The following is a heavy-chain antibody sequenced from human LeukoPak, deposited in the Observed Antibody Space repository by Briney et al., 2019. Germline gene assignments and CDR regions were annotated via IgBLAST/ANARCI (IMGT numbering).Heavy chain of an antibody. V-gene: IGHV4-39*07. J-gene: IGHJ4*02. CDR1: GGSISSSSYY. Sequence: PSETLSLTCTVSGGSISSSSYYWGWIRQPPGKGLEWIGILYYSGSTYYNPSLKSRVTLSVDTSKNQFSLKLRSVTAADTAVYYCARDDMGTAEYWGQGTLVTVSS. D-gene: IGHD3-9*01. CDR3: ARDDMGTAEY. CDR2: LYYSGST.